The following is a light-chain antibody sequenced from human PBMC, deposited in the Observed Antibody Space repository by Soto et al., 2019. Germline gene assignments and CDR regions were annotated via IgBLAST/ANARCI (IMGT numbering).Light chain of an antibody. CDR3: QQSYSTPPT. Sequence: DIQVTHSPATLSSCVGDKVSVTCRACQTISSWLAWYQQKPGKAPELMIFAASSLQSGVPSRFSGSGSGTDFTLTSSSLQPEDFATYYCQQSYSTPPTFGGGTKVDIK. V-gene: IGKV1-39*01. J-gene: IGKJ4*01. CDR2: AAS. CDR1: QTISSW.